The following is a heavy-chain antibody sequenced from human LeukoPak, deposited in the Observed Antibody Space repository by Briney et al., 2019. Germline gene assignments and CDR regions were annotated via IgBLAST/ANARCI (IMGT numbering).Heavy chain of an antibody. V-gene: IGHV3-30*18. CDR3: AKGDGDYAGTDY. CDR2: ISYDGSNK. Sequence: GRSLRLSCAASGFTFSSYGMRWVRQAPGKGLEWVAVISYDGSNKYYADSVKGRFTISRDNSKNTLYLQMNSLRAEDTAVYYCAKGDGDYAGTDYWGQGTLVTVSS. CDR1: GFTFSSYG. J-gene: IGHJ4*02. D-gene: IGHD4-17*01.